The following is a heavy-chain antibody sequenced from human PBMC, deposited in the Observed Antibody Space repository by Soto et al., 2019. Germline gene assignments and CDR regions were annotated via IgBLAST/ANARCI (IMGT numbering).Heavy chain of an antibody. D-gene: IGHD3-16*01. Sequence: GGSLRLSCAASGFTFSTFSRHRISQAPGKGLEWVSYISSSSTTIFYSDCVKGRCTISRDNAMNSLYRQMNSLRAEDTAVYFCAMQVGGDYLGKGTLVTVSS. CDR2: ISSSSTTI. V-gene: IGHV3-48*01. J-gene: IGHJ4*02. CDR1: GFTFSTFS. CDR3: AMQVGGDY.